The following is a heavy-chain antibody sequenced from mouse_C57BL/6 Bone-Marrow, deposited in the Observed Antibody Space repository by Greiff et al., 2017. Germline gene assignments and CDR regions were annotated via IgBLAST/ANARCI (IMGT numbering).Heavy chain of an antibody. CDR2: IYPRDGST. CDR3: ACGCYGNGFAY. Sequence: VQLQQSGPELVKPGASVKLSCKASGYNIKSYDINWVKQRPGQGLEWIGRIYPRDGSTKYNEKFKGKATLTADTSSSTAYLELHSLTSEDTAVYFCACGCYGNGFAYWGQGTLVTVSA. CDR1: GYNIKSYD. D-gene: IGHD2-1*01. V-gene: IGHV1-85*01. J-gene: IGHJ3*01.